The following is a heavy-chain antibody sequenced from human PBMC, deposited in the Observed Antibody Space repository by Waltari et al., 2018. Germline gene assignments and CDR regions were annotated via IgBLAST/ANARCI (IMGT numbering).Heavy chain of an antibody. J-gene: IGHJ5*02. V-gene: IGHV4-34*01. CDR3: ARGQNFWSGYYFWFDP. CDR1: GGSFSGYY. D-gene: IGHD3-3*01. CDR2: INHSGST. Sequence: QVQLQQWGAGLLKPSETLSLTCAVYGGSFSGYYWSWIRQPPGKGLEWIGEINHSGSTNYNPSLKSRVTISVDTSKNQFSLKLSSVTAADTAVYYCARGQNFWSGYYFWFDPWGQGTLVTVSS.